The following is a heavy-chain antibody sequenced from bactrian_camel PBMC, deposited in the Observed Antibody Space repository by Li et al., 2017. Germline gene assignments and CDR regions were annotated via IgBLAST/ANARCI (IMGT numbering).Heavy chain of an antibody. CDR1: GSTSFTTC. J-gene: IGHJ4*01. D-gene: IGHD5*01. CDR2: IYTSNGST. V-gene: IGHV3S63*01. CDR3: AADHNEGMGWVRGDNEFNY. Sequence: QVQLVESGGGSVQAGGSLRLSCTASGSTSFTTCMGWFRQYPGKEREGVACIYTSNGSTYYADTVKGRFTISQDNAKSTVYLQMDNLKPEDTAVYYCAADHNEGMGWVRGDNEFNYWGQGTQVTVS.